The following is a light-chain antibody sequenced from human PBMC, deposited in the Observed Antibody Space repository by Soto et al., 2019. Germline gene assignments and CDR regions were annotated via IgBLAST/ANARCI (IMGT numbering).Light chain of an antibody. Sequence: MTQSPSSLSASVGDRVTITCRASQAISNYLAWYQQKPGKVPKLLIYAASTLQSGVPSRFSGSGSGTDFTLTISSLQPEDVATYYCQKYNSAPETFGQGTKVEIK. CDR3: QKYNSAPET. V-gene: IGKV1-27*01. CDR2: AAS. J-gene: IGKJ1*01. CDR1: QAISNY.